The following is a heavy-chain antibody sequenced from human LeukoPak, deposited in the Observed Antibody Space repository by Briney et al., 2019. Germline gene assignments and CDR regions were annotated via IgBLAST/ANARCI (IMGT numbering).Heavy chain of an antibody. Sequence: PGGSLRLSCAASGFTLSSYAMSWVRQAPGKGLEWVSAISGSGGSTYYADSVKGRFTISRDNSKNTLYLQMNSLRAEDTAVYYCAKVPSSDLEFDYWGQGTLVTVSS. V-gene: IGHV3-23*01. CDR3: AKVPSSDLEFDY. CDR2: ISGSGGST. D-gene: IGHD3-10*01. CDR1: GFTLSSYA. J-gene: IGHJ4*02.